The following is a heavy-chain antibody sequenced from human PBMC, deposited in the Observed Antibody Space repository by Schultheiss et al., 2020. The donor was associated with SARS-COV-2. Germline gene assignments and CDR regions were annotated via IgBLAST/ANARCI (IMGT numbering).Heavy chain of an antibody. CDR1: GVSLSDYS. V-gene: IGHV3-48*01. CDR2: IHSRLSPT. D-gene: IGHD2-8*01. CDR3: ARVRAGRIPSFGVTYFYYGMDV. J-gene: IGHJ6*02. Sequence: GGSLRLSCTASGVSLSDYSMNWVRQAPGKGLEWLAYIHSRLSPTFYADSVKGRFTISRDNSKNTLYLQMNSLRAEDTAVYYCARVRAGRIPSFGVTYFYYGMDVWGLGTTVTVSS.